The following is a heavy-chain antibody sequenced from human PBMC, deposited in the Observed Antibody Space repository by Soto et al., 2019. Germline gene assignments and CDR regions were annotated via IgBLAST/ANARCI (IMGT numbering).Heavy chain of an antibody. D-gene: IGHD4-17*01. J-gene: IGHJ5*02. CDR3: ARGLPPTGTILQS. V-gene: IGHV1-3*01. Sequence: QVQLVQSGAEVKKPGASVKVSCKASGFPFAGNTVLWVRQAPGQGLEWMGWINVGNGNTKMSQKFQGRFTLARDTSASTAYMELSSLRSEDKAVYYCARGLPPTGTILQSWGQGTLVTVAS. CDR1: GFPFAGNT. CDR2: INVGNGNT.